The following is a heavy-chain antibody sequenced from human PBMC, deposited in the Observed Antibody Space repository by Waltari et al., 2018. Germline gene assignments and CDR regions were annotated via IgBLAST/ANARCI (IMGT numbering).Heavy chain of an antibody. CDR3: SRAYSSSWYWFDP. CDR1: GYTFTSYD. J-gene: IGHJ5*02. CDR2: MNPNRCNT. Sequence: QVQLVQSGAEVKKPGASVKVSCKASGYTFTSYDINWVRQATGQGLEWMGWMNPNRCNTGYAQKVQGRVNMTRNTSISTAYMELSSLRSEDTAVYYCSRAYSSSWYWFDPWGQGTLVTVSS. D-gene: IGHD6-13*01. V-gene: IGHV1-8*01.